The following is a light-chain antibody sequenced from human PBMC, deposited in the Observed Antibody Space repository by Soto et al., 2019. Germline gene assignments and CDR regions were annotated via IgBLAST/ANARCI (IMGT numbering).Light chain of an antibody. J-gene: IGLJ2*01. V-gene: IGLV2-14*01. CDR2: DVS. CDR3: SSYTSTSVI. Sequence: QSALTQPASVSGSPGQSITISCTGTSSDVGDYKWVSWYQQHPGKAPKLLIYDVSNRPSGVSDRFSGSNSDNTASLAISGLQAEDEANYFCSSYTSTSVIFGGGPKLTVL. CDR1: SSDVGDYKW.